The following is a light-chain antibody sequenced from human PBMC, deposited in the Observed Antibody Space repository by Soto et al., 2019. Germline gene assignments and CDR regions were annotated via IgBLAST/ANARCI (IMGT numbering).Light chain of an antibody. CDR2: GAS. CDR1: QSVSSN. J-gene: IGKJ1*01. V-gene: IGKV3-15*01. CDR3: QQYNNWPPT. Sequence: EIVMTQSPATLSVSPGERVTLSCRASQSVSSNLAWYQQKPGQAPRLLIYGASTRATGIPARFSGSGSGTEFTLTISSLQSEDFAVYYWQQYNNWPPTFGQGTKVEIK.